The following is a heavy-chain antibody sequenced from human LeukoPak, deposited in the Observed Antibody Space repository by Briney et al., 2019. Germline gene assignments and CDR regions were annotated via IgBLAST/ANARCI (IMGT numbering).Heavy chain of an antibody. D-gene: IGHD1-26*01. J-gene: IGHJ6*02. V-gene: IGHV4-59*08. CDR3: ARLGFYYYGMDV. CDR2: IYYSGST. Sequence: SSETLSLTCTVSGGSISSYYWSWIRQPPGKGLEWIGYIYYSGSTNYNPSLKSRVTISVDTSKNQFSLKLSSATAADTAVYYCARLGFYYYGMDVWGQGTTVTVSS. CDR1: GGSISSYY.